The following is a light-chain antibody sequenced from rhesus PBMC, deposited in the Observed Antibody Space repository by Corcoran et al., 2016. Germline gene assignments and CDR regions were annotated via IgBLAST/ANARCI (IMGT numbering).Light chain of an antibody. J-gene: IGLJ1*01. CDR2: DVN. Sequence: QAAPTQSPSVSGSPGQSVTISCTGTSSDIGANNRVSWYQQSPGKAPKLMIYDVNKRPSGVSDRFSGSKSGSTASLTSSGLQAEDEADYYCSSYGSGSTYIFGDGTRLTVL. V-gene: IGLV2-13*03. CDR1: SSDIGANNR. CDR3: SSYGSGSTYI.